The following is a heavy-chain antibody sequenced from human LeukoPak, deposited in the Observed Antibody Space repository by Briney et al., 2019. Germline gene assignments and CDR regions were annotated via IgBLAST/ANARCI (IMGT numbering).Heavy chain of an antibody. CDR1: GFTFSNYA. Sequence: PGGSLRLSCAASGFTFSNYAMAWVRQAPGKGLEWVSAISGNGGRTYSADSVQGRFTISRDNSKSTVYLQMDNLRAEDSAMYYCAKAHSISWPYAFDSWGQGTLVTVSS. V-gene: IGHV3-23*01. CDR3: AKAHSISWPYAFDS. J-gene: IGHJ4*02. D-gene: IGHD6-13*01. CDR2: ISGNGGRT.